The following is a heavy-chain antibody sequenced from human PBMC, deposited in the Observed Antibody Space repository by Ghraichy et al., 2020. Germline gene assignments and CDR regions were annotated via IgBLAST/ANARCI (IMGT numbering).Heavy chain of an antibody. J-gene: IGHJ3*02. CDR2: IYYSGST. D-gene: IGHD5-18*01. CDR1: GGSISSYY. Sequence: SETLSLTFTVSGGSISSYYWSWIRQPPGKGLEWIGYIYYSGSTNYNPSLKSRVTISVDTSKNQFSLKLSSVTAADTAVYYCARARIQLWLEGAFDIWGQGTMVTVSS. V-gene: IGHV4-59*01. CDR3: ARARIQLWLEGAFDI.